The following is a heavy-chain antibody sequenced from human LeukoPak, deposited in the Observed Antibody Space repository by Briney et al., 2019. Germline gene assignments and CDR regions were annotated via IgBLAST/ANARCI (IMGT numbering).Heavy chain of an antibody. CDR3: ARGLSSTRTHYLDS. V-gene: IGHV4-59*01. CDR2: IYDTGRT. CDR1: GPSITTYT. D-gene: IGHD1-14*01. J-gene: IGHJ4*02. Sequence: SQTLSLTLTVAGPSITTYTWNSIRQPPRKGLEWIGYIYDTGRTNYNPSLKSRVTILVDTSKNQFSLKLTSVTAADTAVYFCARGLSSTRTHYLDSWGQGTLVTVSS.